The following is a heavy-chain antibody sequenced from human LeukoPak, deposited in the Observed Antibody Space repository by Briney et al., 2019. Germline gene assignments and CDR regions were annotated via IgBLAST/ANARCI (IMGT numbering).Heavy chain of an antibody. Sequence: GASVKVSCKASGYTFTSYGISWVRQAPGQGLEWMGWISAYNGNTNYAQKLQGRVTMTTDTSTSTAYMELRSLRSDDTAVYYCARDPVRGYSYGLGEGPDYWGQGTLVTVSS. CDR3: ARDPVRGYSYGLGEGPDY. J-gene: IGHJ4*02. CDR1: GYTFTSYG. D-gene: IGHD5-18*01. V-gene: IGHV1-18*01. CDR2: ISAYNGNT.